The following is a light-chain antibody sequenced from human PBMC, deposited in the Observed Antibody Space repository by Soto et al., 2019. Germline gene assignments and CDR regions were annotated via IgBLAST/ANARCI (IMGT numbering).Light chain of an antibody. CDR2: RND. V-gene: IGLV1-44*01. CDR1: TSNIGGNT. CDR3: AAWDDSLDEYV. J-gene: IGLJ1*01. Sequence: SVLAQPPSESGTPGQRVTISCSGSTSNIGGNTVHWYQQLPGTAPTLLIYRNDQRPSGVPARFSGSKSGTSASLAISGLQSDDEADYYCAAWDDSLDEYVFGTGTKVTVL.